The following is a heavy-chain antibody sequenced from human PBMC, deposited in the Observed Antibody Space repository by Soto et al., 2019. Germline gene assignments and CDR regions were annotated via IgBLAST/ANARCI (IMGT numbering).Heavy chain of an antibody. Sequence: PSETLSLTCTVSGGSISSGDYYWSWIRQPQGKGLEWIGYIYYSGSTYYNPSLKSRVTISVDTSKNQFSLKLSSVTAADTAVYYCARMYYYDSSGYYLYYYYGMDVWGQGTTVTVSS. V-gene: IGHV4-30-4*01. CDR2: IYYSGST. D-gene: IGHD3-22*01. J-gene: IGHJ6*02. CDR3: ARMYYYDSSGYYLYYYYGMDV. CDR1: GGSISSGDYY.